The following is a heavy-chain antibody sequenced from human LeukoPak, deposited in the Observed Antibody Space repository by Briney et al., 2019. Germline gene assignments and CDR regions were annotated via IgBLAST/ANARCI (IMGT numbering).Heavy chain of an antibody. Sequence: SETLSLTCAVYGGSFSGYYWSWLRQPPGKGLEWIGEINHSGSTNYNPSLKSRVSISLDTSKNQFSLKLSPVTAADTAAYYCARAISGSYRRGGFFQYWGQGTLVTVSS. CDR3: ARAISGSYRRGGFFQY. CDR2: INHSGST. CDR1: GGSFSGYY. V-gene: IGHV4-34*01. D-gene: IGHD1-26*01. J-gene: IGHJ1*01.